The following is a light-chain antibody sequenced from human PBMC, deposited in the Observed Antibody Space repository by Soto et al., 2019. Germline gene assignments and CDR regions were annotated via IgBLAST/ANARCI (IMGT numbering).Light chain of an antibody. CDR3: QQYKNWPPVT. V-gene: IGKV3-15*01. Sequence: ETVMTQSPATLSLFPGERATLSCRASQSVSNNLAWYQQKSCQSPRLLIYGASTRATGIPARFSGSGSETDFTLTISSLQSEDFAVYYCQQYKNWPPVTFGGGTKVEI. CDR2: GAS. CDR1: QSVSNN. J-gene: IGKJ4*01.